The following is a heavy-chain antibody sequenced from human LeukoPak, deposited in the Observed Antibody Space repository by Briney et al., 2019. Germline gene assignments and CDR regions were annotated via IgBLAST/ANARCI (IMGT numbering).Heavy chain of an antibody. CDR3: ARDGGSYGDCPH. D-gene: IGHD3-16*01. J-gene: IGHJ1*01. V-gene: IGHV1-46*01. CDR1: GYTFTSNH. CDR2: INPSDDTT. Sequence: ASVKVSCKASGYTFTSNHIHWVRQAPGQGLEWMGIINPSDDTTTYAQKFRGRVTMTRDTSTSTVYMDLSSLRSEDTAVYYCARDGGSYGDCPHWGQGTLVTVSS.